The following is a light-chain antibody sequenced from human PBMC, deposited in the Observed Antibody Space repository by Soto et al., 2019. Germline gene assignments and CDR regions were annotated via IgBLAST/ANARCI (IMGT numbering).Light chain of an antibody. CDR1: QSVPNRF. CDR3: QQYGSSGT. J-gene: IGKJ1*01. CDR2: DAS. V-gene: IGKV3-20*01. Sequence: EIVLTQSPGTLSLSPGERATLSCRASQSVPNRFLAWYQQKPGQAPRLLIFDASNRATGIPARFSGSGSGTEFTLTISSLQSEDFAVYYCQQYGSSGTFGQGTKVDIK.